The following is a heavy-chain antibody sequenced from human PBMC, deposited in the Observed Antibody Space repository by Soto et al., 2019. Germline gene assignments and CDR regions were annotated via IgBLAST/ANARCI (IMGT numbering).Heavy chain of an antibody. CDR2: IYDSGSP. CDR3: TRGVGSSPPRY. J-gene: IGHJ4*02. Sequence: LSLTCTISGGSISVYYWSWIRQPPGQALEWIGYIYDSGSPYYNPSLRCRVIISADTSKNQISLKLTSATAADTAVYYCTRGVGSSPPRYWGRGTLVTVSS. CDR1: GGSISVYY. V-gene: IGHV4-59*01. D-gene: IGHD1-26*01.